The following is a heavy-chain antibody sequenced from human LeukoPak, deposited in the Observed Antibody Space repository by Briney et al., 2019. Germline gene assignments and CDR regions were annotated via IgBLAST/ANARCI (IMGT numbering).Heavy chain of an antibody. D-gene: IGHD5-24*01. Sequence: ASVKVSCKASGGTFSSYAISWVRQAPGQGLEWMGGIIPIFGTANYAQKFQGRVTITEDESTSTAYMELSSLRSEDTAVYYCARAPRGFTQWLPYYYYYMDVWGKGTTVTVSS. CDR3: ARAPRGFTQWLPYYYYYMDV. V-gene: IGHV1-69*01. J-gene: IGHJ6*03. CDR1: GGTFSSYA. CDR2: IIPIFGTA.